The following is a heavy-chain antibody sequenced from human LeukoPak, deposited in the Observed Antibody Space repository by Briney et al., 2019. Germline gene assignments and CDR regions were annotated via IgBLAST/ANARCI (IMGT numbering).Heavy chain of an antibody. V-gene: IGHV1-69*04. Sequence: SVKVSCKASGGTFSSYAISWVRQAPGQGLERMGRIIPILGIANYAQKFQGRVTITADKSTSTAYMELSSLRSEDTAVYYCARDSLDTAFDYWGQGTLVTVSS. CDR1: GGTFSSYA. CDR3: ARDSLDTAFDY. D-gene: IGHD5-18*01. CDR2: IIPILGIA. J-gene: IGHJ4*02.